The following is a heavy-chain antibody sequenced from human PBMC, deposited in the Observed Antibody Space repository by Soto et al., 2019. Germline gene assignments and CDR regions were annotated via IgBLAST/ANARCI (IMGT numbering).Heavy chain of an antibody. J-gene: IGHJ4*02. CDR1: GYTFTIYG. D-gene: IGHD2-2*01. CDR2: ISAYNGNT. Sequence: ASVKVSCKASGYTFTIYGISWVRQAPGQGLEWMGWISAYNGNTNYAQKLQGRVTMTTDTSTSTAYMELRSLRSDDTAVYYCARDYLVVPHRVIDYWGQGTLVTVSS. CDR3: ARDYLVVPHRVIDY. V-gene: IGHV1-18*01.